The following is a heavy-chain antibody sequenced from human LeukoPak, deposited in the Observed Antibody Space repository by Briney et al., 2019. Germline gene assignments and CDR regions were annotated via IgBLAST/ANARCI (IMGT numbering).Heavy chain of an antibody. Sequence: PSETLSLTCTVSGYSVSSGYYWGWIRQPPGKGLEWIGSMYHSGDTYYNPSPKSRVTISVDTSKNQLSLKLSSVTAADTAVYYCARSKAHLSTSWYGTWFDPWGQGTLVTVSS. J-gene: IGHJ5*02. V-gene: IGHV4-38-2*02. CDR3: ARSKAHLSTSWYGTWFDP. CDR2: MYHSGDT. CDR1: GYSVSSGYY. D-gene: IGHD2-2*01.